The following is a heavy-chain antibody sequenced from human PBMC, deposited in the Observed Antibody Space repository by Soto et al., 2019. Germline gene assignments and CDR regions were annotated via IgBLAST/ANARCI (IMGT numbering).Heavy chain of an antibody. CDR2: ISYDGSNK. CDR3: AKSFARQEWLVAGGY. J-gene: IGHJ4*02. D-gene: IGHD3-3*01. V-gene: IGHV3-30*18. Sequence: ESGGGVVQPGRSLRLSCAASGFTFSSYGMHWVRQAPGKGLEWVAVISYDGSNKYYADSVKGRFTISRDNSKNTLYLQMNSLRAEDTAVYYCAKSFARQEWLVAGGYWGQGTLVTVSS. CDR1: GFTFSSYG.